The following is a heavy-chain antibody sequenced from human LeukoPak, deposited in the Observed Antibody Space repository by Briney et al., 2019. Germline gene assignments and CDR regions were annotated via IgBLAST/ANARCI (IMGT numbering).Heavy chain of an antibody. CDR3: ARTDIVVVPAAMGIHYYYYYGMDV. CDR2: LHYSGRT. CDR1: GGSISSFY. D-gene: IGHD2-2*01. Sequence: SETLSLTCTVSGGSISSFYWSWIRQPPGKGLEWIGHLHYSGRTNHNPSLKSRLTMLIDKSKNQFSLNLSSVTAADTAVYYCARTDIVVVPAAMGIHYYYYYGMDVWGQGTTVTVSS. J-gene: IGHJ6*02. V-gene: IGHV4-59*01.